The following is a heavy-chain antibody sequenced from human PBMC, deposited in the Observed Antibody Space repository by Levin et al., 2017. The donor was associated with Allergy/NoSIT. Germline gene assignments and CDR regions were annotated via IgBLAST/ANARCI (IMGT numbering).Heavy chain of an antibody. CDR1: GFTFTTRG. Sequence: LSLTCEASGFTFTTRGMHLGRQAPGKGLEGVADIFYDGSTKYYAASVKGRFTISRDNSKNTLYLEMNSLRAEDTAVYYCAGGGSGSYFSSNYNYYGMDVWGQGTTVTVSS. V-gene: IGHV3-33*01. CDR2: IFYDGSTK. D-gene: IGHD3-10*01. CDR3: AGGGSGSYFSSNYNYYGMDV. J-gene: IGHJ6*02.